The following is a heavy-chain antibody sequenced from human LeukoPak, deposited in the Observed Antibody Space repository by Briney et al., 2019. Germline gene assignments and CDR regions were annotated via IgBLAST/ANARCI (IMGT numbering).Heavy chain of an antibody. V-gene: IGHV4-4*09. D-gene: IGHD6-13*01. CDR2: IYTSGTT. CDR3: ARGYSSSSPFDY. J-gene: IGHJ4*02. CDR1: GGSFSGYY. Sequence: SETLSLTCAVYGGSFSGYYWSWIRQPPGKGLEWIGYIYTSGTTNYNPSLKSRLTISVDTSKNQFSLKLNSVTAADTAVYYCARGYSSSSPFDYWGQGTLVTVSS.